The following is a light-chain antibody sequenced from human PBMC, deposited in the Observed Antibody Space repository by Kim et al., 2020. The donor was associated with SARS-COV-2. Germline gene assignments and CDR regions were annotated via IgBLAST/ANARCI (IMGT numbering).Light chain of an antibody. Sequence: DIQMTQSPTSLSASVGDRVTITCRASQNIDNYLNWNQQKPGQAPNLLIYVASILESGVPSRFSGSGTGTDFTLTNTSLQPEDVAAYYCRQSYSPSFLTVGQGAKVDIK. V-gene: IGKV1-39*01. CDR3: RQSYSPSFLT. CDR1: QNIDNY. J-gene: IGKJ2*01. CDR2: VAS.